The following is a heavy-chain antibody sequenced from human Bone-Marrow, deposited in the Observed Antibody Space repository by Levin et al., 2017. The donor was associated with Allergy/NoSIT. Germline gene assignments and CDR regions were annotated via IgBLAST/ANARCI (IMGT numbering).Heavy chain of an antibody. Sequence: GESLKISCKASGYTFTSYYMHWVRQAPGQGLEWMGIINPSGGSTSYAQKFQGRVTMTRDTSTSTVYMELSSLRSEDTAVYYCARDWGGGYSYGYSDYWGQGTLVTVSS. J-gene: IGHJ4*02. CDR3: ARDWGGGYSYGYSDY. D-gene: IGHD5-18*01. V-gene: IGHV1-46*01. CDR2: INPSGGST. CDR1: GYTFTSYY.